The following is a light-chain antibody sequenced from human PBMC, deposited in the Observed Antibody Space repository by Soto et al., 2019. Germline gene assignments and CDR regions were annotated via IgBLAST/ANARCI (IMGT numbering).Light chain of an antibody. CDR2: DDN. V-gene: IGLV1-51*01. CDR3: SSYAGSNIYV. Sequence: QSVLTQPPSVSAAPGQKVTISCSGSSSNIGGNSVSWYQQLPGTAPKLLIYDDNKRPSGIPDRFSGSKSGTSATLTVSGLQDEDEGYYYCSSYAGSNIYVFGNGPKVTVL. J-gene: IGLJ1*01. CDR1: SSNIGGNS.